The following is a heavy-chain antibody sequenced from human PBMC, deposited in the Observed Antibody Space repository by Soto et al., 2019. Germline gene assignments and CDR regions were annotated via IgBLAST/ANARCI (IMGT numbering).Heavy chain of an antibody. J-gene: IGHJ6*02. CDR3: ACIFSGGYGYGFYYYGMDV. CDR2: IYYSGST. D-gene: IGHD5-18*01. Sequence: SETLSLTCTVPGGSIPSSSYYWGSIREPPGKELDWIGSIYYSGSTYYNPSLKSRVTISVDTSKNQFSLKLSSVTAADTAVYYCACIFSGGYGYGFYYYGMDVWGQGTTVT. V-gene: IGHV4-39*01. CDR1: GGSIPSSSYY.